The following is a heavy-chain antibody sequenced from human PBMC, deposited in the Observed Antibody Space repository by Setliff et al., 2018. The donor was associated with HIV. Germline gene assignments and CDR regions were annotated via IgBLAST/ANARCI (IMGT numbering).Heavy chain of an antibody. D-gene: IGHD1-1*01. CDR2: ISTYNDNT. CDR3: ARVKATRQARPTNCFDP. CDR1: GYTFTSYG. J-gene: IGHJ5*02. V-gene: IGHV1-18*01. Sequence: ASVKVSCKASGYTFTSYGISWVRQAPGQGLEWMGWISTYNDNTNYAQKLQGRVTMTTDTSTRTAYMELRSLRSDDTAVYYCARVKATRQARPTNCFDPWGQGTLVTVSS.